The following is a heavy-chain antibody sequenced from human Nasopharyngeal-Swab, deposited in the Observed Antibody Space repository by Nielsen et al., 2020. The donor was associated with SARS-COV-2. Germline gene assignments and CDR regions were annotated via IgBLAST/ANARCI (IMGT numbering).Heavy chain of an antibody. J-gene: IGHJ4*02. V-gene: IGHV3-30-3*01. Sequence: GGSLRLSRAASGFTFSSSAMHWVRQAPGKGLEWVAVISYDGGNKYFADSVKGRFTISRDNSKNTLYLQMNSLRAEDTAVYYCASPPLDSSGYYYGFHYWGRGTLVTVSS. D-gene: IGHD3-22*01. CDR1: GFTFSSSA. CDR3: ASPPLDSSGYYYGFHY. CDR2: ISYDGGNK.